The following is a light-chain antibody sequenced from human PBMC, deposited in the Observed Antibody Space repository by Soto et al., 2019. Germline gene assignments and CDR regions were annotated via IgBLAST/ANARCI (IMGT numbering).Light chain of an antibody. Sequence: EIVLTQSPATLSLSPGERATLSCRASQSVSSYLAWYQQKTGQAPRLLIYDASTRATGIPARFSGSGSGTDFTSTISCLEPEDCAVYYCQERSNWPRGTFGQGTKVEIK. CDR1: QSVSSY. J-gene: IGKJ1*01. CDR3: QERSNWPRGT. V-gene: IGKV3-11*01. CDR2: DAS.